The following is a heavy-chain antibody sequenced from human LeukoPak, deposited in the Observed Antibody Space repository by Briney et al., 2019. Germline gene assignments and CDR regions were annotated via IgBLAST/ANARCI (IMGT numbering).Heavy chain of an antibody. J-gene: IGHJ6*02. CDR1: GGTFSSYA. D-gene: IGHD2-2*01. Sequence: ASVKVSCKASGGTFSSYAISWVRQAPGQGLEWMGGIIPIFGTANYAQKFQGRVTITADESTSTAYMELSSLRSEDTAVYYCGGYCSSTSCSPGYYYGMDVWGQGTTVTVSS. CDR2: IIPIFGTA. CDR3: GGYCSSTSCSPGYYYGMDV. V-gene: IGHV1-69*13.